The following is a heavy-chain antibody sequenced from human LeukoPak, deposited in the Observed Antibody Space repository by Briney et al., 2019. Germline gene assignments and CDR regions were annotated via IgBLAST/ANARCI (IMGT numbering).Heavy chain of an antibody. D-gene: IGHD3-3*01. CDR1: GFTFSSYA. V-gene: IGHV3-23*01. CDR3: AKDVFWSGYYTC. Sequence: GGSLRLSCAASGFTFSSYAMSWVRQAPGKGLEWVSAISGSGGSTYYADSVKGRFTISRDNSKNTLYLQMNGLRAEDTAVYYCAKDVFWSGYYTCWGQGTLVTVSS. J-gene: IGHJ4*02. CDR2: ISGSGGST.